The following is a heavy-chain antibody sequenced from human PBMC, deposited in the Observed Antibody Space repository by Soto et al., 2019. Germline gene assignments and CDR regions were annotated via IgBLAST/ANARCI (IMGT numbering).Heavy chain of an antibody. Sequence: VQLVQSGAEVKKPGSSVKVSCKASGGTFSSYAISWVRQAPGQGLEWMGGIIPIFGTANYAQKFQGRVTITADESTSTAYMELSSLRSEDTAVYYCADSSREVVTNYYYYGMDVWGQGTTVTVSS. V-gene: IGHV1-69*01. CDR2: IIPIFGTA. D-gene: IGHD1-26*01. J-gene: IGHJ6*02. CDR1: GGTFSSYA. CDR3: ADSSREVVTNYYYYGMDV.